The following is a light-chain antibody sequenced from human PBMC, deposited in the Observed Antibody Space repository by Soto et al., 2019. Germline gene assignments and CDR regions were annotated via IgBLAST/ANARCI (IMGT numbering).Light chain of an antibody. J-gene: IGKJ5*01. Sequence: EIVLTQSPGTLSLSPGERATLSCRASQSVSSSYLAWYQQKPGQAPRLLIYGASSRATGIPDRFSGSGSGTDFTLTIRRLEPEDFAVYYCKQYGSSSITFGQGTRLEIK. CDR3: KQYGSSSIT. CDR1: QSVSSSY. V-gene: IGKV3-20*01. CDR2: GAS.